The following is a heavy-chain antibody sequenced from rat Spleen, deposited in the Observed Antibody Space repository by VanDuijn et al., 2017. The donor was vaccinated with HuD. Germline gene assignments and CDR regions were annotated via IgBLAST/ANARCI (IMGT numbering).Heavy chain of an antibody. CDR1: GFTFSDYY. CDR3: ARQVLLQWFDY. J-gene: IGHJ2*01. Sequence: EVQLVESDGGLVQPGRSLKLSCAASGFTFSDYYMAWVRQAPTKGLEWVATISYDGSVTYYRDSMKGRFTISRDDAKSTLYLQMDSLRSEDTATYYCARQVLLQWFDYWGQGVMVTVSS. D-gene: IGHD1-1*01. V-gene: IGHV5-29*01. CDR2: ISYDGSVT.